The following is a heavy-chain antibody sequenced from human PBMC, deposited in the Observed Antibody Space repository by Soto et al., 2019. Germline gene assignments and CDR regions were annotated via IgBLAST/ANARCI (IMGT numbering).Heavy chain of an antibody. D-gene: IGHD2-21*02. CDR1: GGSISSGGYY. Sequence: TSETLSLTCTVSGGSISSGGYYWSWIRQHPGKGLEWIGYIYYSGSTYYNPSLKSRVTISVDTSKNQFSLKLSSVTAADTAVYYCARVVSDSDYYYYYMDVWGKGTTVTVSS. J-gene: IGHJ6*03. CDR2: IYYSGST. CDR3: ARVVSDSDYYYYYMDV. V-gene: IGHV4-31*03.